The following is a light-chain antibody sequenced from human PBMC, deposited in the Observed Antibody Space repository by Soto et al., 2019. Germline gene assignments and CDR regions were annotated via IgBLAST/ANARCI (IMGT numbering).Light chain of an antibody. Sequence: DIQMTQSPSSLSQSVGDRVTITCRPSQSISNYVNWYQQKPGKAPNLLIYAASSLQSVVPSRFSGSGSGTDFSLTISRLEPEDFAVYYCHQYDNAPQTYGQGTKVEIK. V-gene: IGKV1-39*01. CDR3: HQYDNAPQT. CDR2: AAS. J-gene: IGKJ2*01. CDR1: QSISNY.